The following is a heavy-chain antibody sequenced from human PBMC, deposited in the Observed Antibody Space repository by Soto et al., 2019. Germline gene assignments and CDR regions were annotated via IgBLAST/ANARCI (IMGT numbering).Heavy chain of an antibody. D-gene: IGHD3-10*01. J-gene: IGHJ5*02. CDR3: AQRLPHYGLRRERGNRFDP. CDR1: GFSLGTTGVG. V-gene: IGHV2-5*02. CDR2: IYWDDDK. Sequence: HITLKESGPTLVRPTQTLTLTCTFSGFSLGTTGVGVGWFRQPPGKPLEWLALIYWDDDKRYSPSLKSRLTSTKNTSKNEVILTMTNMDPVDTARYYCAQRLPHYGLRRERGNRFDPWGQGTLVTVSS.